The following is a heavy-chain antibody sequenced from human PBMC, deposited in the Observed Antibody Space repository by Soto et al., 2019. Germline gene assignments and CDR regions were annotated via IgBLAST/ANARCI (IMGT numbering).Heavy chain of an antibody. V-gene: IGHV3-48*01. J-gene: IGHJ3*01. CDR3: VRAISPVYCGGDCYSGALDV. Sequence: PGGSLRLSCAASGFTFSSHGINWVRQAPGKGPEWISYISSRSNTIYYADSVRGRFTISRDNAKNSLSLQMNSLRAEDTAVYYCVRAISPVYCGGDCYSGALDVWGQGTMVTVSS. CDR2: ISSRSNTI. CDR1: GFTFSSHG. D-gene: IGHD2-21*01.